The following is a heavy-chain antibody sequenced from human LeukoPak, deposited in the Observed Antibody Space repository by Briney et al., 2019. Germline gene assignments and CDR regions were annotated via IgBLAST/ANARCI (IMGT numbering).Heavy chain of an antibody. V-gene: IGHV4-59*12. CDR2: IYYSGST. CDR1: GGSISSYY. Sequence: SETLSLTCTVSGGSISSYYWSWIRQPPGKGLEWIGYIYYSGSTNYNPSLKSRVTISVDTSKNHFSLKLSTVTAADTAVYYCARDGAAPYYYYMDVWGKGTTVTISS. D-gene: IGHD6-6*01. J-gene: IGHJ6*03. CDR3: ARDGAAPYYYYMDV.